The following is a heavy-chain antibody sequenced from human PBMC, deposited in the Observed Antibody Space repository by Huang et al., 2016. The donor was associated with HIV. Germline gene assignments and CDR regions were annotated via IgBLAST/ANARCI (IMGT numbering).Heavy chain of an antibody. J-gene: IGHJ4*02. Sequence: QVQLVQSGAEVKKPGSSVKVSCKASGGTFSSYAISWVRQAPGQGLEWMGGSIPIFGTANDAQKFQGRVTITADESTSTAYMELSSLRSEDTAVYYCARASGYYDSSVSYYFDYWGQGTLVTVSS. D-gene: IGHD3-22*01. CDR1: GGTFSSYA. V-gene: IGHV1-69*13. CDR2: SIPIFGTA. CDR3: ARASGYYDSSVSYYFDY.